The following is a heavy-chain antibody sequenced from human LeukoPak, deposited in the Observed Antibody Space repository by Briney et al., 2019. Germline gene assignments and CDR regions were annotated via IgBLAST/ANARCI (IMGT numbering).Heavy chain of an antibody. Sequence: GRTLRLSSTASGFTFGDFAMSWFRHAPRKGLERGGFIRSKAYGGTTEYAASVKGRFTISRDDSKSIAYLQMNSLKTEDTAVYYCTRGESDSSSWYVWDYFDYWGQGTLVTVSS. CDR1: GFTFGDFA. CDR3: TRGESDSSSWYVWDYFDY. J-gene: IGHJ4*02. D-gene: IGHD6-13*01. CDR2: IRSKAYGGTT. V-gene: IGHV3-49*03.